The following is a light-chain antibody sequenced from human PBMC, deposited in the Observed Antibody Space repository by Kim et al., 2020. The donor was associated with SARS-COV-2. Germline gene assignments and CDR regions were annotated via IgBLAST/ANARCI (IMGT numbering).Light chain of an antibody. CDR1: SSDVGAYNY. V-gene: IGLV2-14*03. CDR3: SSFTSSTTWV. CDR2: DVT. Sequence: GQSITISCPGTSSDVGAYNYVSWYQPPPGKAPKIMIYDVTNRPSGVSNRFSGSKSGNTASLTISGLQAEDEADYYCSSFTSSTTWVFGGGTKLTVL. J-gene: IGLJ3*02.